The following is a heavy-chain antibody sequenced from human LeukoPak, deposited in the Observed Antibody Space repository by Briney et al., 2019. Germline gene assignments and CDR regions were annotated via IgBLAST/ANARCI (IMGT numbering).Heavy chain of an antibody. Sequence: SETLSLTCTVSGGSISSSSYYWGWIRQPPGKGLEWIGSIYYSGSTYYNPSLKSRVTISVDTSKNQFSLKLSSVTAADTAVYYCARRLPLVVAATAINWYFDLWGRGTLVTVSS. D-gene: IGHD2-15*01. J-gene: IGHJ2*01. V-gene: IGHV4-39*07. CDR3: ARRLPLVVAATAINWYFDL. CDR1: GGSISSSSYY. CDR2: IYYSGST.